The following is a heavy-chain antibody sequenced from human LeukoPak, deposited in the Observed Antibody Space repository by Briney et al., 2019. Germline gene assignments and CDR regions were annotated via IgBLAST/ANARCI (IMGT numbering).Heavy chain of an antibody. D-gene: IGHD3-3*01. CDR3: ATCHYDFWSGYYRSGYWFDP. V-gene: IGHV1-24*01. Sequence: GASVKVSCKVSGYTLTELSMHWVRQAPGEGLEWRGGFDPEDGETIYAQKFRGRVTMTEDTSTDTAYMELSSLRSEDTAVYYCATCHYDFWSGYYRSGYWFDPWGQGTLVTVSS. CDR2: FDPEDGET. J-gene: IGHJ5*02. CDR1: GYTLTELS.